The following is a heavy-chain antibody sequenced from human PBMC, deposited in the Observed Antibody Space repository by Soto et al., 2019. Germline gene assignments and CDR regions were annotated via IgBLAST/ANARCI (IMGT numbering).Heavy chain of an antibody. CDR1: GYNFNNYW. CDR2: IFPGDSDS. D-gene: IGHD4-4*01. Sequence: GESLKISCKGSGYNFNNYWIAWVRQMPGKGLEWMGIIFPGDSDSVYSPSFQGQVTISVDKSIATAYLQWSGLKASDTAMYYCATQIGLHSASRYFDSWGQGTLVTVSS. J-gene: IGHJ4*02. V-gene: IGHV5-51*01. CDR3: ATQIGLHSASRYFDS.